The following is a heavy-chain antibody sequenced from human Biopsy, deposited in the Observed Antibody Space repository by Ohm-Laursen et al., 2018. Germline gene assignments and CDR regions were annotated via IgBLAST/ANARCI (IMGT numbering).Heavy chain of an antibody. CDR2: IYHTGIT. V-gene: IGHV4-39*01. CDR3: ARHSFGSGRDF. D-gene: IGHD3-10*01. J-gene: IGHJ4*02. CDR1: DGSISNIINY. Sequence: GTLSLTCTVTDGSISNIINYWGWIRQPLGKGLEWLGSIYHTGITDYNPSLKSCVTLSVNTSNNQFSLKLSSPTAADTAVYYCARHSFGSGRDFWGQGTLVTVSS.